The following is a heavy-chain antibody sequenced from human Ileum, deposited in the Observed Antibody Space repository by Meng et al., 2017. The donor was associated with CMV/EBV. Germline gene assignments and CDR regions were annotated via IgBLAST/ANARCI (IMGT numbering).Heavy chain of an antibody. CDR3: ARGDVTTGLGWFDP. V-gene: IGHV1-69*05. Sequence: KTSGSTFSTRGANFVRQAPGQVLEWMGGFSPVYGRSFYAQKFQGRVTITRDESTTTAYMELSSLRSEDTAVYYCARGDVTTGLGWFDPWGQGTLVTVSS. CDR2: FSPVYGRS. J-gene: IGHJ5*02. D-gene: IGHD4-17*01. CDR1: GSTFSTRG.